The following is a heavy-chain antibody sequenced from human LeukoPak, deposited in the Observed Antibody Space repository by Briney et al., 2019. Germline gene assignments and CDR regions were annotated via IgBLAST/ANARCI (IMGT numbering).Heavy chain of an antibody. CDR2: INHSGST. D-gene: IGHD6-13*01. Sequence: SETLSLTGAVYGGSFSGYYWSWIRQPPGKGLEWIGEINHSGSTNYNPSLKSRVTISVDTSKNQFSLKLSSVTAADTAVYYCARVVGASWYINYFDYWGQGTLVTVSS. J-gene: IGHJ4*02. CDR1: GGSFSGYY. CDR3: ARVVGASWYINYFDY. V-gene: IGHV4-34*01.